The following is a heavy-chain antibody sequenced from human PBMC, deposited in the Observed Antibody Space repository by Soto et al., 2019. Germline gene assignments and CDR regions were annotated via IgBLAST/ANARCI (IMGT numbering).Heavy chain of an antibody. V-gene: IGHV1-18*04. Sequence: ASVKVSCKFSGYSFINYGMTWVRQAPGQGLQWMGWISGSNGATNYAQRFQGRVTLTTDTYTNTAYMELRSLRLDDTAVYYCARDSKWLIINGNWFDYWGKGTLVTVS. D-gene: IGHD5-12*01. CDR1: GYSFINYG. CDR3: ARDSKWLIINGNWFDY. CDR2: ISGSNGAT. J-gene: IGHJ5*01.